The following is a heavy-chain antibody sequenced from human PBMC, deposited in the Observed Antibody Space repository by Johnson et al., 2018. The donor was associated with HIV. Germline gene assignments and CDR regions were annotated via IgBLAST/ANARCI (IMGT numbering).Heavy chain of an antibody. D-gene: IGHD6-13*01. CDR3: AKSGGYPNAFDI. CDR1: GFTFSNYA. J-gene: IGHJ3*02. Sequence: VQLVESGGGVVQPGRSLRLSCAASGFTFSNYAMHWVRQAPGKGLEWVAVISYDGSNKYSADSVKGRFTISRDNSKNTLYLQMNSLRTEDTAVYYCAKSGGYPNAFDIWGQGTMVTVSS. V-gene: IGHV3-30-3*02. CDR2: ISYDGSNK.